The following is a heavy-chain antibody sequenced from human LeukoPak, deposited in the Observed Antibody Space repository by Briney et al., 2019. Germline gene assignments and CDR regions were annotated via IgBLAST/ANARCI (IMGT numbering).Heavy chain of an antibody. Sequence: ASVKVSCRTSGYTFTGYYIHLLRQAPGQGLEWMAWIDPNSGGTNYAHKFQGRVTMTRDTSISTAYMELSSLRSEDTAVYYCASLGQLVSGRDYWGQGTLVTVSS. J-gene: IGHJ4*02. D-gene: IGHD6-6*01. CDR2: IDPNSGGT. CDR3: ASLGQLVSGRDY. V-gene: IGHV1-2*02. CDR1: GYTFTGYY.